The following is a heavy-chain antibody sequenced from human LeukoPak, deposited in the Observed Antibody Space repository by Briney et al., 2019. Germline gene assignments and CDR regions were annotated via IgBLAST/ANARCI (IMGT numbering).Heavy chain of an antibody. CDR2: ISSSSSYI. J-gene: IGHJ4*02. D-gene: IGHD3-3*01. V-gene: IGHV3-21*01. CDR3: ARDQAIFGANLDY. CDR1: GVTFSTYA. Sequence: KAGGSLRLSCAASGVTFSTYAMSWVRQAPGKGLEWVSSISSSSSYIYYADSVKGRFTISRDNAKNSLYLQMNSLRAEDTAVYYCARDQAIFGANLDYWGQGTLVTVSS.